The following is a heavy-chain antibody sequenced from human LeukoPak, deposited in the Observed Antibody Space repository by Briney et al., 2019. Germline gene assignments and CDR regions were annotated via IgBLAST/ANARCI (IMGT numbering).Heavy chain of an antibody. CDR2: ISGSGGST. CDR1: GFTSSSYA. V-gene: IGHV3-23*01. Sequence: GGSLRLSCAASGFTSSSYAMSWVRQAPGKGLEWVSAISGSGGSTYYADSVKGRFTISRDNSKNTLYLQMNSLRAEDTAVYYCAKDRGYDPFQHWGQGTLVTVSS. CDR3: AKDRGYDPFQH. J-gene: IGHJ1*01. D-gene: IGHD5-12*01.